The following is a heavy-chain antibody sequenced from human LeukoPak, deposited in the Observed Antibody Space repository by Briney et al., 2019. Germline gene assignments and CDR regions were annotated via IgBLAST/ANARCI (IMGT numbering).Heavy chain of an antibody. CDR1: GFAFSNFA. J-gene: IGHJ4*02. Sequence: GSLRLSCVASGFAFSNFAMTWVRQAPGKGLEWVSLISGAGVTTYYADSVKGRFTISRDNSKNTLYLQINSLRAEDTAVYFCAKDRLGGPYFFHYWGQGTLVTVSS. D-gene: IGHD3-16*01. CDR2: ISGAGVTT. V-gene: IGHV3-23*01. CDR3: AKDRLGGPYFFHY.